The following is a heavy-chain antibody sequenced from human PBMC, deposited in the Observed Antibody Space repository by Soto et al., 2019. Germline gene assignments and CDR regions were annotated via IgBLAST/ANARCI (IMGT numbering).Heavy chain of an antibody. CDR2: ISYDGSNK. D-gene: IGHD3-10*01. Sequence: QVQLVESGGGVVQPGRSLRLSCAASGFTFSSYGMHWVRQAPGKGLEWVAVISYDGSNKYYADSVKGRFTISRDNSKNTLYLQMNSLRAEDTAVYYCAKDITMVRGVIITGHDYWGQGTLVTVSS. J-gene: IGHJ4*02. CDR1: GFTFSSYG. V-gene: IGHV3-30*18. CDR3: AKDITMVRGVIITGHDY.